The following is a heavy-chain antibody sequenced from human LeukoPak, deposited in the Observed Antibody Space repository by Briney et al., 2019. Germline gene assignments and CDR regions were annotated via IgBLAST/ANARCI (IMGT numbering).Heavy chain of an antibody. J-gene: IGHJ4*02. CDR1: GYTFTING. V-gene: IGHV1-18*01. CDR3: ARDRTHYYDSSGYYSRWEY. D-gene: IGHD3-22*01. CDR2: ISAYNGNT. Sequence: ASVKVSCKASGYTFTINGISWVRQAPGQGLEWMGWISAYNGNTNYAQKLQGRVTMTTDTSTSTAYMELRSLRSDDTAVYYCARDRTHYYDSSGYYSRWEYWGQGTLVTVSS.